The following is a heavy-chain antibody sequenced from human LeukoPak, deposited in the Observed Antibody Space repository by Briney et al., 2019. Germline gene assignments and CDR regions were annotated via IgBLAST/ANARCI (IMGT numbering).Heavy chain of an antibody. Sequence: GGSLRLSWAAPGFTFSSYSIKWGRQAPGKGLEWVSSISSSSSYIYYADSVKGRFTISRDNAKNSLYLQMNSLRAEDTAVYYCARYGGPVTFDIWGQGTMVTVSS. CDR2: ISSSSSYI. J-gene: IGHJ3*02. V-gene: IGHV3-21*01. D-gene: IGHD3-10*01. CDR1: GFTFSSYS. CDR3: ARYGGPVTFDI.